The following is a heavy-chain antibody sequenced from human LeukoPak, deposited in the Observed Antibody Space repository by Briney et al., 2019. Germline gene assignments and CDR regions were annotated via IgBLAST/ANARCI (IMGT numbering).Heavy chain of an antibody. V-gene: IGHV3-48*01. CDR3: ARGGDIWGGYFDY. CDR1: EFTFTSYS. CDR2: ISSGSSTI. J-gene: IGHJ4*02. Sequence: GGSLRLSCAASEFTFTSYSMTWVRQAPGKGLEWVSYISSGSSTIYYADFVKGRFTISRDNAKNSLYLQMNSLRAEDTAVYYCARGGDIWGGYFDYWGQGTLVTVAS. D-gene: IGHD3-3*01.